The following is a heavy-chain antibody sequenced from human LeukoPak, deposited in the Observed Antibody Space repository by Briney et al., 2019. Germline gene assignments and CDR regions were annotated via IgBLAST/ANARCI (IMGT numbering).Heavy chain of an antibody. CDR2: MYHSGST. D-gene: IGHD2/OR15-2a*01. J-gene: IGHJ5*02. CDR1: GYSISSGYY. Sequence: PSETLSLTCAVSGYSISSGYYWGWIRQPPGKGLELIGSMYHSGSTYYNPSLKSRVTISVDTSKNQISLKLSSVTAADTAMYYCARYVYGFDPWGQGTLVTVSS. CDR3: ARYVYGFDP. V-gene: IGHV4-38-2*01.